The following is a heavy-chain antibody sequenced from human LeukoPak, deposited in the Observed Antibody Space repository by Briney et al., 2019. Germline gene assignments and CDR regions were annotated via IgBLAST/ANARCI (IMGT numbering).Heavy chain of an antibody. Sequence: ASVKVSCKASGYTFTSYAMHWVRQAPGQRLEWMGWINAGNGNTKYSQKFQGRVTITRDTSASTAYMELSSLRSEDTAVYYCARDGFYCSGGSCYSTYFDYWGQGTLVTVSS. V-gene: IGHV1-3*01. CDR2: INAGNGNT. CDR1: GYTFTSYA. J-gene: IGHJ4*02. CDR3: ARDGFYCSGGSCYSTYFDY. D-gene: IGHD2-15*01.